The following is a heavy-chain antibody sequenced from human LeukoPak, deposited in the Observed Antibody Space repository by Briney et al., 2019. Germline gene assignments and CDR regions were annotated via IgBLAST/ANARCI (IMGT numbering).Heavy chain of an antibody. CDR1: GFTFSNFW. CDR3: ARAGNAFAIYHYYYYGMDV. Sequence: GGSLRLSCAASGFTFSNFWMSWVRQAPGKGLEWVANIRQDGSEKDSVDSVKGRFTISRDNAKNSLYLQMNSLRAEDTAVYYCARAGNAFAIYHYYYYGMDVWGQGTTVTVSS. J-gene: IGHJ6*02. V-gene: IGHV3-7*01. CDR2: IRQDGSEK. D-gene: IGHD3-16*01.